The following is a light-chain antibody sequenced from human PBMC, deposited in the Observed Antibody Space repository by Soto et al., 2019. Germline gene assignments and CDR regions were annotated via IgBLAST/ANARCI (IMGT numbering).Light chain of an antibody. CDR1: SSDVGSYSR. CDR2: DVS. Sequence: QSVLTQPPSVSGSPGQSVTISCSGTSSDVGSYSRVSWYQQAPGKAPKLMIFDVSNRPSGVSNRFSGSKSGNTASLTISGLQPEDEADYYCSSYTTSNTRQIVFGTGTKVTVL. CDR3: SSYTTSNTRQIV. J-gene: IGLJ1*01. V-gene: IGLV2-18*02.